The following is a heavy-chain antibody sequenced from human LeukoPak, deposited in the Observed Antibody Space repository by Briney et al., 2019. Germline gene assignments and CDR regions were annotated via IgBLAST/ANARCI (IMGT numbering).Heavy chain of an antibody. V-gene: IGHV3-11*04. J-gene: IGHJ4*02. Sequence: TGGSLRLSCTASGFTFSDYYMSWIRQAPGKGLEWVSYISTSGSTIYYGDSVKSRFTISRDNAKNSLYLQMNSLRAEDTAVYYCARDSCSNGVCFDYWGQGTLVTVSS. CDR2: ISTSGSTI. D-gene: IGHD2-8*01. CDR1: GFTFSDYY. CDR3: ARDSCSNGVCFDY.